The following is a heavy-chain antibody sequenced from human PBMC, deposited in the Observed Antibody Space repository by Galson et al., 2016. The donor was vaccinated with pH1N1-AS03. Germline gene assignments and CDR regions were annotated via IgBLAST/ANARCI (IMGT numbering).Heavy chain of an antibody. Sequence: PAPVTPTQTLTLTCTVSGFSLSAGGVHVAWIRQSPGKALEWLALIYWDGDERYNSSLRSRLSISRDTSKNHVVLTMTSVGPMDTGTYYCARSTHVNVGLDSWGQGTLVSVSS. V-gene: IGHV2-5*02. J-gene: IGHJ4*02. CDR2: IYWDGDE. D-gene: IGHD1-26*01. CDR1: GFSLSAGGVH. CDR3: ARSTHVNVGLDS.